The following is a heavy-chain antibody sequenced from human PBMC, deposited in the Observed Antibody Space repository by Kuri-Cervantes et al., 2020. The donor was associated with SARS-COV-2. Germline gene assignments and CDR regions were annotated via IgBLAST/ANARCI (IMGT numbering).Heavy chain of an antibody. CDR2: IKSKTDGGTT. J-gene: IGHJ4*02. V-gene: IGHV3-15*01. CDR1: GFTFSNAW. CDR3: AKDSALVVAAPILSFLDY. Sequence: GESLKISCAASGFTFSNAWMSWVRQAPGKGLEWVGRIKSKTDGGTTDYAAPVKGRFTISRDDSKNTLYLQMNSLRAEDTAVYYCAKDSALVVAAPILSFLDYWGQGTLVTVSS. D-gene: IGHD2-15*01.